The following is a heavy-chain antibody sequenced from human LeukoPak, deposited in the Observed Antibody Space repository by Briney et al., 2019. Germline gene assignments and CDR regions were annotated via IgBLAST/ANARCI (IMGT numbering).Heavy chain of an antibody. V-gene: IGHV3-21*01. J-gene: IGHJ4*02. D-gene: IGHD3-16*02. CDR3: ARGRTYDYVWGNYRWYSFDY. CDR1: GFTFSSYS. CDR2: ISSSSSYI. Sequence: PGGSLRLSCAASGFTFSSYSMNWVRQAPGKGLEWVSSISSSSSYIYYADSVKGRFTISRDNAKNSLYLQMNSLRAEDTSVYYCARGRTYDYVWGNYRWYSFDYWGQGTLVTVSS.